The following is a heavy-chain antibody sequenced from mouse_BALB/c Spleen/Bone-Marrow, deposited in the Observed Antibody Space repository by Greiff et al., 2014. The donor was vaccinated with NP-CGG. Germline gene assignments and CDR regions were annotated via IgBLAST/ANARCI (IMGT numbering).Heavy chain of an antibody. D-gene: IGHD2-1*01. V-gene: IGHV1S22*01. CDR3: TRRRGNYYYFDY. CDR2: IHPGSGST. J-gene: IGHJ2*01. Sequence: LKESGSELVRPGASVKLSCKASGYTFTSYWMHWVKQRPGQGLEWIGNIHPGSGSTNYDEKFKSKATLTVDTSSSTAYMQLSSLTSEDSAVYYCTRRRGNYYYFDYWGQGTTLTVSS. CDR1: GYTFTSYW.